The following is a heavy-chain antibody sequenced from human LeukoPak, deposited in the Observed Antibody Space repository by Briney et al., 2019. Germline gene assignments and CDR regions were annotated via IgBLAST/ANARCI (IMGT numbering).Heavy chain of an antibody. D-gene: IGHD6-19*01. CDR3: ARESGRLAMVFDY. V-gene: IGHV4-59*01. CDR2: IYYSGIT. CDR1: GGSITGYY. Sequence: SETLSLTCTVSGGSITGYYWSRIRQPPGKGLEWIGYIYYSGITNYNPSLKSRVTISVDTSKNQFSLKLSSVTAADTAVYYCARESGRLAMVFDYWGQGTLVTVSS. J-gene: IGHJ4*02.